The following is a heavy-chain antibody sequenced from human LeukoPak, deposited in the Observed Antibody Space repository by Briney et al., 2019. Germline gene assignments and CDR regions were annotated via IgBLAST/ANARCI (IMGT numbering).Heavy chain of an antibody. CDR3: ARDRFGVFDY. J-gene: IGHJ4*02. Sequence: SVKVSCKASGGTFSSYAISWVRQAPGQGLEWMGGIIPIFGTANYAQKFQGRVTITADESTSTAYMELSSLRAGDTAKYYCARDRFGVFDYWGPGTLVTVSS. V-gene: IGHV1-69*01. CDR1: GGTFSSYA. D-gene: IGHD2-8*01. CDR2: IIPIFGTA.